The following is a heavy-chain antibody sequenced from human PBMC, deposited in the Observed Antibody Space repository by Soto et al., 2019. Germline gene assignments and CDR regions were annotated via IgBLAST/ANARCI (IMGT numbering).Heavy chain of an antibody. CDR1: GGTFNSYT. D-gene: IGHD5-12*01. CDR2: IIPILDIT. V-gene: IGHV1-69*02. J-gene: IGHJ5*02. Sequence: QVQLVQSGAEVKKPGSSVKVSCKASGGTFNSYTISSVRQAPGQGPEWMGRIIPILDITNYAQKFQGRVTITADKSTTTVYMELSSLRSEDTAMYYCARGGYSGYDYGWFDPWGQGTLVTVSS. CDR3: ARGGYSGYDYGWFDP.